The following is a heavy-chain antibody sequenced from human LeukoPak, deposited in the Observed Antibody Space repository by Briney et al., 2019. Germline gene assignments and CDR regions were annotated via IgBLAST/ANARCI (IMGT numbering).Heavy chain of an antibody. CDR1: GFTFSNYA. V-gene: IGHV3-23*01. Sequence: AGRSLRLSSAASGFTFSNYAMTWVRQAPGKGLEWGSAISGSDGSTHYSDSVTGRFTISRDNLQTTLYLQMSSLRADDTAVYYCAKDGYDFWSAYQIDLWGQGTLVTVSS. CDR3: AKDGYDFWSAYQIDL. D-gene: IGHD3-3*01. CDR2: ISGSDGST. J-gene: IGHJ5*02.